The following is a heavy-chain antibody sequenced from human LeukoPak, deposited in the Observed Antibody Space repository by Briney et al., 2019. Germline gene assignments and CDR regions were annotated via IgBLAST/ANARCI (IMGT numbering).Heavy chain of an antibody. D-gene: IGHD3-10*01. Sequence: GGSLRLSCAASGFTFSSYWMHWVRQVPGKGLVWVSRINSDGSSTSYADSVKGQFTIPRDNAKNTLYVQMNSLRAEDTAVYYCSTGSGHAFDIWGRGTMVTVSS. V-gene: IGHV3-74*01. CDR2: INSDGSST. CDR1: GFTFSSYW. CDR3: STGSGHAFDI. J-gene: IGHJ3*02.